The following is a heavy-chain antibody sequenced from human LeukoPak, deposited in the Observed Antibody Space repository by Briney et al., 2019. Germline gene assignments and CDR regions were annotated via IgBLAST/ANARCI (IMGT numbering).Heavy chain of an antibody. V-gene: IGHV1-2*02. Sequence: ASVKVSCKASGYTFTGYYMHWVRQAPGQGLEWMGWINPNSGGTNYAQKFQGRVTMTRDTSISTAYMELSRLRSDGTAVYYCARDTAMVTYWFDPGGQGTPVTVSS. D-gene: IGHD5-18*01. CDR1: GYTFTGYY. CDR3: ARDTAMVTYWFDP. CDR2: INPNSGGT. J-gene: IGHJ5*02.